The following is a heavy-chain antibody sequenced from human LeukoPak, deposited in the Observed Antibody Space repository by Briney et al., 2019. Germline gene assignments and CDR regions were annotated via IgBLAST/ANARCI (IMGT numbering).Heavy chain of an antibody. D-gene: IGHD5-12*01. CDR3: ARDRPYIVATIWYYYYYMDV. J-gene: IGHJ6*03. V-gene: IGHV3-7*03. CDR2: IKQDGSEK. CDR1: GFTFSSYG. Sequence: QTGGSLRLSCAASGFTFSSYGMHWVRQAPGKGLEWVANIKQDGSEKYYVDSVKGRFTISRDNAKNSLYLQMNSLRAEDTALYYCARDRPYIVATIWYYYYYMDVWGKGTTVTVSS.